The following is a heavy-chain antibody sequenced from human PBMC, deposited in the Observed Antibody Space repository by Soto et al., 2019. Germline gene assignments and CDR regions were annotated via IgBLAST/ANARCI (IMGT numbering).Heavy chain of an antibody. Sequence: PGGSLRLSCAASGFTFSDYYMSWIRQAPGKGLEWVSYISSSSSYTNNADSVKGRFTISRDNAKNSLYLQMNSLRAEDTAVYYCARDGYNGFDYWGQGTMVTVSS. CDR2: ISSSSSYT. CDR1: GFTFSDYY. J-gene: IGHJ4*02. CDR3: ARDGYNGFDY. V-gene: IGHV3-11*06. D-gene: IGHD5-12*01.